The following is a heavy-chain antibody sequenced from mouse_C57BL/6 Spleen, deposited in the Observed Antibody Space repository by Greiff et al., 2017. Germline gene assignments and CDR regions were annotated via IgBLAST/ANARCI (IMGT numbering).Heavy chain of an antibody. J-gene: IGHJ2*01. CDR3: FITTATMITSPYYFDY. CDR1: GYTFTSYW. V-gene: IGHV1-69*01. Sequence: VQLQQPGAELVMPGASVKLSCKASGYTFTSYWMHWVKQRPGQGLEWIGEIDPSDSYTNYNQKFKGKSTLTVDKSSSTAYMQLSSLTSEDSAVYYCFITTATMITSPYYFDYWGQGTTLTVSS. CDR2: IDPSDSYT. D-gene: IGHD1-2*01.